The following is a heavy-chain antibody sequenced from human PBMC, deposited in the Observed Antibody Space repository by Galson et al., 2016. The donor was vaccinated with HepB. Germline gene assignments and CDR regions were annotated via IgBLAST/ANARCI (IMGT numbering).Heavy chain of an antibody. J-gene: IGHJ4*02. V-gene: IGHV3-30*19. Sequence: SLRLSCAASGFTFSNYAIHWVRQTPGQGLEWVAFISYDGSNKNYADSVKGRFTISRDNSKNTLYLQMTSLRAEDTAVYYCARDVMGLAVLDYWGQGTLVTVSS. CDR2: ISYDGSNK. CDR3: ARDVMGLAVLDY. CDR1: GFTFSNYA. D-gene: IGHD6-19*01.